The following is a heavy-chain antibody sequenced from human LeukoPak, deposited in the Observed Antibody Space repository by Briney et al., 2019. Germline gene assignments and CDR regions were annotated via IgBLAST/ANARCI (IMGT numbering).Heavy chain of an antibody. V-gene: IGHV1-2*02. CDR3: ARGRDGVITFGGVIAILDY. J-gene: IGHJ4*02. D-gene: IGHD3-16*02. Sequence: GASVKVSCKASGYTFTGYYMHWVRQAPGQGLEWMGWINPNSGGTNYAQKLQGRVTMTTDTSTSTAYMELRSLRSDDTAVYYCARGRDGVITFGGVIAILDYWGQGTLVTVSS. CDR1: GYTFTGYY. CDR2: INPNSGGT.